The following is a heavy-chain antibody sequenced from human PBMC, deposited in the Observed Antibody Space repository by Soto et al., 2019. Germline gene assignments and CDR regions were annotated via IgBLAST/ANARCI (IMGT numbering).Heavy chain of an antibody. D-gene: IGHD6-19*01. Sequence: QVQLQESGPGLVKPSQTLSLTCTVSGGSISSGGYYWSWIRQHPGKRLEWIGYIYYIGRTYYNPYLKSRVTISVDTSKNQFCLKMSSVTAADTAVYYCARDEVAGTRGYDYWGQGTQVTVSS. CDR2: IYYIGRT. V-gene: IGHV4-31*03. J-gene: IGHJ4*02. CDR3: ARDEVAGTRGYDY. CDR1: GGSISSGGYY.